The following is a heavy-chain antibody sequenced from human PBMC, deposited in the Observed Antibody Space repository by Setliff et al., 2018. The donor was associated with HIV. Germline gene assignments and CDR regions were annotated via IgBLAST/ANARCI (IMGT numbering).Heavy chain of an antibody. D-gene: IGHD3-10*01. CDR1: GGSISNYY. V-gene: IGHV4-4*09. J-gene: IGHJ4*02. CDR2: IYTRGST. CDR3: ARRGGRSAIISVRAFDS. Sequence: PSETLSLTCTVSGGSISNYYWSWIRQPPGKGLEWIGHIYTRGSTNYNPSLKSRVTISVDTSKTQFSLRLNSLTATDTAVYFCARRGGRSAIISVRAFDSWGQGTLVTVSS.